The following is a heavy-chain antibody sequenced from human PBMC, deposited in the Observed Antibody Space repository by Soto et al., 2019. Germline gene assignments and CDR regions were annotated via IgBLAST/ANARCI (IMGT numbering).Heavy chain of an antibody. CDR1: GYTFTSYD. V-gene: IGHV1-8*01. J-gene: IGHJ6*02. D-gene: IGHD6-19*01. CDR2: MNPNSGNT. Sequence: QVQLVQSGAEVKKPGASVKVSCKASGYTFTSYDINWVRQATGQGLEWMGWMNPNSGNTGYAQKFQGRVTMTRNTSIRSDYKELSSLRSEYTAVYYWERERKQWLTRYYYYGMDVWGQGTTVTVSS. CDR3: ERERKQWLTRYYYYGMDV.